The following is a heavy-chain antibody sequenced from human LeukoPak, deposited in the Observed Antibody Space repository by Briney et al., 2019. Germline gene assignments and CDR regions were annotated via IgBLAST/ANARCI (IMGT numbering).Heavy chain of an antibody. V-gene: IGHV4-59*01. J-gene: IGHJ3*02. CDR3: ARGDKSAFDI. CDR2: FFYSGST. CDR1: GGSISSYY. D-gene: IGHD2-15*01. Sequence: SETLSLTCTVSGGSISSYYLSWIRQPLGQGLDWVGYFFYSGSTNYNPSLKSRVTMSVDTSKNQFSLKLISVTAADTAVYYCARGDKSAFDIWGQGTMVTVSS.